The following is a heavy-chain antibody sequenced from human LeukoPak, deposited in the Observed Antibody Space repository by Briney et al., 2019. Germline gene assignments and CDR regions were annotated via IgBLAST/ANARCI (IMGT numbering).Heavy chain of an antibody. CDR2: ISTYYGNT. D-gene: IGHD3-10*01. V-gene: IGHV1-18*01. CDR3: ARVYSTNYYGSGDRPFLFDY. CDR1: GYTFTSYG. J-gene: IGHJ4*02. Sequence: ASVKVSCKASGYTFTSYGFSWVRQAPGQGLEWMGWISTYYGNTNYAQKLQDRVTMTTDTSASTAYMELTSLRSDDTAVYYCARVYSTNYYGSGDRPFLFDYWGQGTVVTVSS.